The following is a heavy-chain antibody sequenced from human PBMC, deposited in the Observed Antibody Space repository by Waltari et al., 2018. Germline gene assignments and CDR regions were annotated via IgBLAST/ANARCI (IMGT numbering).Heavy chain of an antibody. CDR2: IGGNDGSI. CDR3: AREAPNYYYYMDV. J-gene: IGHJ6*03. CDR1: GFTFSSYS. Sequence: EVQLVESGGGLVKPGGSLRLSCAASGFTFSSYSMNWVRQAPGKGLQWVASIGGNDGSIYYADSIKGRFTVSRDNARSSLFLQINSLRADDTALYFCAREAPNYYYYMDVWGKGTTVTVSS. V-gene: IGHV3-21*01.